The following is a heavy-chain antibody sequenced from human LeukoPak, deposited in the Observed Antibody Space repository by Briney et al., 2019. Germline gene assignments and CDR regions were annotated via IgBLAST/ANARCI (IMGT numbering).Heavy chain of an antibody. V-gene: IGHV1-69*13. J-gene: IGHJ4*02. CDR2: IIPIFGTA. CDR1: GVTFSRYA. Sequence: SVKVSCKASGVTFSRYATTWVRQAPGQGLEWMGGIIPIFGTANYAQKFQGRVTISADESTTTAYMELSSLRSEDTAVYYCARDGEGGYGGNDYWGQGTLVTVSS. D-gene: IGHD4-23*01. CDR3: ARDGEGGYGGNDY.